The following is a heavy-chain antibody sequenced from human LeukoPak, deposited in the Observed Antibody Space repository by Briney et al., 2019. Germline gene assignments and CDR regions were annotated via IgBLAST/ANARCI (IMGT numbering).Heavy chain of an antibody. CDR2: ISTDGSRT. Sequence: GGSLRLSCAAFGFSFSTYAIHWVRQASGKGLEYVSAISTDGSRTYYGNSVKGRFTISRDNSKNTVYLQMDSLRAEDMAVYYCARGVAITWTGSYSSGWNDALDIWGQGTMVTVS. CDR1: GFSFSTYA. D-gene: IGHD6-19*01. V-gene: IGHV3-64*01. J-gene: IGHJ3*02. CDR3: ARGVAITWTGSYSSGWNDALDI.